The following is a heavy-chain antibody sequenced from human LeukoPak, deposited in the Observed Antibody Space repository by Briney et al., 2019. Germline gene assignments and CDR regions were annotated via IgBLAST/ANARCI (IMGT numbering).Heavy chain of an antibody. V-gene: IGHV3-21*01. D-gene: IGHD4-17*01. CDR1: GFTFSSYS. J-gene: IGHJ4*02. CDR3: ARVLSVTSSFDY. CDR2: ISSSSSYI. Sequence: GGSLRLSCAASGFTFSSYSMNWVRQAPGKGLEWVSSISSSSSYIYYADSVKGRFTISRDNAKNSLYLQMNSLRAEDTAVYYCARVLSVTSSFDYWGQGTLVTVSS.